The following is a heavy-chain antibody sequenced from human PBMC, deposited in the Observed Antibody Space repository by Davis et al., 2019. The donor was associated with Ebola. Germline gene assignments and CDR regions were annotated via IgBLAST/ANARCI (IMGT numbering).Heavy chain of an antibody. CDR3: AKVHPPTTVTTGWFDP. D-gene: IGHD4-17*01. V-gene: IGHV3-23*01. Sequence: GESLKISCAASGFIFSSYAMSWVRQAPGKGLEWVSSISVRSITYHADPVKGRFTISRDNSKNTLYLKMNSLRAEDTAVYYCAKVHPPTTVTTGWFDPGGKGTLGTVSS. J-gene: IGHJ5*02. CDR2: ISVRSIT. CDR1: GFIFSSYA.